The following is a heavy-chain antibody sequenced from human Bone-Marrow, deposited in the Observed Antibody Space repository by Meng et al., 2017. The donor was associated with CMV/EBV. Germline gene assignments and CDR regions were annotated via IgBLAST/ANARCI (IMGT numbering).Heavy chain of an antibody. CDR3: ARDLAGRDDY. CDR2: INEDGSLT. J-gene: IGHJ4*02. D-gene: IGHD3-10*01. Sequence: ETLSLTCAASGFTLSRYWMHWVRQVPGKGLVWVSRINEDGSLTNYADAVEGRFTISRDNAKNTLFLQMNSLRAEDTAVYYCARDLAGRDDYWGPGTLVTVSS. V-gene: IGHV3-74*01. CDR1: GFTLSRYW.